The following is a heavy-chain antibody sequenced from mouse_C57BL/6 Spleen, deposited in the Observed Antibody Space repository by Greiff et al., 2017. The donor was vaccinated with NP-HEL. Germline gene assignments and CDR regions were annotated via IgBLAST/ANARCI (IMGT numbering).Heavy chain of an antibody. Sequence: VQLKESGPGLVKPSQSLSLTCSVTGYSITSGYYWNWIRQFPGNKLEWMGYISYDGSNNYNPSLKNRISITRDTSKNQFFLKLNSVTTEDTATYYCARKTTVVATRAMDYWGQGTSVTVSS. J-gene: IGHJ4*01. CDR1: GYSITSGYY. CDR3: ARKTTVVATRAMDY. D-gene: IGHD1-1*01. V-gene: IGHV3-6*01. CDR2: ISYDGSN.